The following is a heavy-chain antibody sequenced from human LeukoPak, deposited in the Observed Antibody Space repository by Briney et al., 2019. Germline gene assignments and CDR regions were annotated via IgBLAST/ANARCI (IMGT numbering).Heavy chain of an antibody. CDR2: IRSSGDII. V-gene: IGHV3-48*02. Sequence: GGSLRLSCAASGFTISSYSMNWVRRAPGKGLEWVSYIRSSGDIIHYADSVKGRFTISRDIAKNSVYLQMNRLRDEDTAVYYCVRDPDALDYWGQGTLVTVSS. CDR3: VRDPDALDY. J-gene: IGHJ4*02. CDR1: GFTISSYS.